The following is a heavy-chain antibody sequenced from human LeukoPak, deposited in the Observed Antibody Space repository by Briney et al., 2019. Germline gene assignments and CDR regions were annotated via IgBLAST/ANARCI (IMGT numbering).Heavy chain of an antibody. J-gene: IGHJ4*02. V-gene: IGHV4-39*07. Sequence: SETLSLTCTVSGGSISSSTYYWGWIRQPPGQRLEWIGAIYYTGTTYYNPSLRSRVTMSLDTSKNQFSLKLSSVTAADTAVYYCARETQYSTGWYEDFWGQGTLVTVSS. D-gene: IGHD6-19*01. CDR1: GGSISSSTYY. CDR3: ARETQYSTGWYEDF. CDR2: IYYTGTT.